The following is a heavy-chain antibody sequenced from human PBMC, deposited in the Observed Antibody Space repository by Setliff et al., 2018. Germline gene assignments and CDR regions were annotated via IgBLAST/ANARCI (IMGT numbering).Heavy chain of an antibody. V-gene: IGHV5-51*01. CDR3: ARLQGRIGRDAFDI. CDR2: IYPGDSDT. CDR1: GYSFTNYW. J-gene: IGHJ3*02. D-gene: IGHD1-26*01. Sequence: GESLKISCKGSGYSFTNYWIGWVRQMPGKGLEWMGIIYPGDSDTRYSPSFQGQVTISAAKSISIAYLQWRSLKASDTAVYYCARLQGRIGRDAFDIWGQGTMVTVSS.